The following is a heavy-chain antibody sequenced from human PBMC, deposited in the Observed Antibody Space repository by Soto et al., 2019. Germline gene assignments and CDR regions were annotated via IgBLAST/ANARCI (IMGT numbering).Heavy chain of an antibody. J-gene: IGHJ4*02. CDR1: GGSITSHY. V-gene: IGHV4-59*11. CDR3: ARETCSVGSCHYDY. CDR2: VHNSGRT. D-gene: IGHD2-15*01. Sequence: SDTLSLTCTVSGGSITSHYWSWVRQPPGKGLEWIGYVHNSGRTNYNPSLKSRVTISVDTSKNQFSLKLSSVTAADTAVYYCARETCSVGSCHYDYWGLGXLVTVSS.